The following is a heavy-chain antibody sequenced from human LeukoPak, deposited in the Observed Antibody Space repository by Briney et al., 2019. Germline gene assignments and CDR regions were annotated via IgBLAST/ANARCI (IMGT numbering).Heavy chain of an antibody. CDR3: ARVVSYYGSAYRLLDL. J-gene: IGHJ2*01. V-gene: IGHV3-33*01. Sequence: GGSLRLSCEASGFNFSTNGMHWVRQAPGKGLEWVALIWFDGSNKRYADSVKGRFTVSRDNSKNTMYLQMNSLRAEDTAVYYCARVVSYYGSAYRLLDLWGRGTLVTVSS. CDR2: IWFDGSNK. D-gene: IGHD3-10*01. CDR1: GFNFSTNG.